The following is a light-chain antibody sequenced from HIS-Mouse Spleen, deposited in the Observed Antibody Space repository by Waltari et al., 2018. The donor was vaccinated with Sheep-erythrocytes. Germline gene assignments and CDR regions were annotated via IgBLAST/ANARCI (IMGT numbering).Light chain of an antibody. CDR3: QAWDSSTAV. Sequence: SYELTQPPSVSVSPGQTASITCSGDKLGDKYACWYQQKPGHSTVLVIYQDSKRPSGIPERFSGSNAGNTATLTISGTQAMDEADYYCQAWDSSTAVFGGGTKLTVL. V-gene: IGLV3-1*01. J-gene: IGLJ2*01. CDR1: KLGDKY. CDR2: QDS.